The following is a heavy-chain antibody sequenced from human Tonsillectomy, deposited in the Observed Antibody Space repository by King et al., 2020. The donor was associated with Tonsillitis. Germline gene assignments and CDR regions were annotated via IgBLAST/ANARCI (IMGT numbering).Heavy chain of an antibody. CDR1: GGSISSSSYY. D-gene: IGHD3-10*01. V-gene: IGHV4-39*07. J-gene: IGHJ4*02. Sequence: QLQESGPGLVKPSETLSLTCTVSGGSISSSSYYWGWIRQPPGKGLEWIGSIYYSGSTYYNPSLKSRVTISVDTSKNQFSLKLSSVTAADTAVYYCAVHSRSVTMVRGVIIRDYWGQGTLVTVSS. CDR2: IYYSGST. CDR3: AVHSRSVTMVRGVIIRDY.